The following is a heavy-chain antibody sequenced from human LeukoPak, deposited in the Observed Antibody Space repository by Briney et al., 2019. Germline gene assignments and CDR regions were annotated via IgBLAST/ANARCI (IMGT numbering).Heavy chain of an antibody. CDR2: IYPGDSDT. Sequence: GKSLKISCQGSGYSFTSYWIGWVRPMPGKGLEWMGIIYPGDSDTRYGPSFQGQVTISADKSISTAYLQWSSLKASDTAMYYCARHGRIAAAGTDFDYWGQGTLVTVSS. CDR3: ARHGRIAAAGTDFDY. J-gene: IGHJ4*02. V-gene: IGHV5-51*01. D-gene: IGHD6-13*01. CDR1: GYSFTSYW.